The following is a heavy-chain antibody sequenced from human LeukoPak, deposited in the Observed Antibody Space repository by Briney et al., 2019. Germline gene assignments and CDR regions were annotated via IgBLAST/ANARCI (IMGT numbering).Heavy chain of an antibody. Sequence: PSETLSLTCTVSGASISSSSRADYFFWGWIRQAPGKGLEWIGSIDYSGHTYYNPSLKTRATISVDTPKNQFSLSLRSVTAADRAVYYCARPLYNSWDRFDPWGQGTLITVS. CDR2: IDYSGHT. CDR3: ARPLYNSWDRFDP. D-gene: IGHD3-16*01. J-gene: IGHJ5*02. CDR1: GASISSSSRADYFF. V-gene: IGHV4-39*01.